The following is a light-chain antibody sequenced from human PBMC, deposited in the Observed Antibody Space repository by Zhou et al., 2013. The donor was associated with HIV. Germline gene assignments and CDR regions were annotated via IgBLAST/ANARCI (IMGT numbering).Light chain of an antibody. CDR2: DAS. CDR1: QTISRY. CDR3: QQSYTTPPT. V-gene: IGKV1-39*01. J-gene: IGKJ1*01. Sequence: DIQMTQSPSSLSASIGDRVTITCRASQTISRYLNWYQQKPGKAPKLLIYDASSVQSGVPSRFTGSGSGTDFTLTISSLQADDFATYYCQQSYTTPPTFGQGTTVDLK.